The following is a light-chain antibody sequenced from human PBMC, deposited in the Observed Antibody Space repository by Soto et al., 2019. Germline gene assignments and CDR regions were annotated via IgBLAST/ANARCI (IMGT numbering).Light chain of an antibody. CDR2: GAS. Sequence: VMPQSPATLSVSPGERATLSCWASETVATNLAWYQQKPGQPPRLLIYGASSRATGIPDRFSGSGSGTDFTLTTSRLEPEDFAVYYCQQYGSSHTWTFGHVTKVDI. CDR1: ETVATN. J-gene: IGKJ1*01. CDR3: QQYGSSHTWT. V-gene: IGKV3-20*01.